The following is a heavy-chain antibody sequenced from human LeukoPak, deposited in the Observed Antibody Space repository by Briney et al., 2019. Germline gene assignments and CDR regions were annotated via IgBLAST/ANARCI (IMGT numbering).Heavy chain of an antibody. V-gene: IGHV3-21*01. CDR2: ISSSSSYI. CDR1: GFTFSSYS. J-gene: IGHJ4*02. Sequence: GGSLRLSCAASGFTFSSYSMNWVRQASGKGLEWVSSISSSSSYIYYADSVKGRFTISRDNAKNSLYLQMNSLRAEDTAVYYCARALGLAYFDYWGQGTLVTVSS. CDR3: ARALGLAYFDY.